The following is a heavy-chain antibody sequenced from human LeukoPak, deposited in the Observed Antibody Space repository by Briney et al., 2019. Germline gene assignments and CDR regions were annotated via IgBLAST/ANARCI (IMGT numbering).Heavy chain of an antibody. V-gene: IGHV3-23*01. D-gene: IGHD6-19*01. CDR3: ARDPRYTSGWYGGN. Sequence: PGGSLRLSCTASGFTFNTYAMIWVRQAPGKGLEWVSSISGSGGNTHYADSVKGRFTISRDNSKNTLFLQMDSLRAEDTALYYCARDPRYTSGWYGGNWGQGTQVTVSS. CDR1: GFTFNTYA. J-gene: IGHJ4*02. CDR2: ISGSGGNT.